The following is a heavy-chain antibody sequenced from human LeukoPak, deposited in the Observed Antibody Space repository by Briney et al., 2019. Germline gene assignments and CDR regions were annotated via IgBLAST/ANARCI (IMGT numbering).Heavy chain of an antibody. CDR2: INPNSGGT. J-gene: IGHJ4*02. CDR3: AGDRSVVVVTAILI. D-gene: IGHD2-21*02. V-gene: IGHV1-2*02. CDR1: GYTFTGYY. Sequence: ASVKVYCKASGYTFTGYYMHWVRQAPGQGLEWMGWINPNSGGTNYAQKFQGRVTVTRDTSISTAYMELSRLRSDDTAVYYCAGDRSVVVVTAILIWGQGTLVTVSS.